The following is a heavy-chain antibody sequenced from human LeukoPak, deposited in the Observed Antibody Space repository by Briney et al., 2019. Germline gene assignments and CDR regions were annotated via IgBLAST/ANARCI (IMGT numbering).Heavy chain of an antibody. J-gene: IGHJ4*02. CDR1: GGSFSGYY. CDR3: ARIDRAVAGTIDY. V-gene: IGHV4-34*01. Sequence: SETLSLACAVYGGSFSGYYWSWVRQPPGKGLEWIREINHSGSTNYNPSLKRRVTISVDTSKNQFSLRLSSVTAADTAVYYCARIDRAVAGTIDYWGQGTLVTVSS. CDR2: INHSGST. D-gene: IGHD6-19*01.